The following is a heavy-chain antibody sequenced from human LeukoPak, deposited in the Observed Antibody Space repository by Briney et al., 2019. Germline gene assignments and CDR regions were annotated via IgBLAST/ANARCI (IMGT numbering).Heavy chain of an antibody. CDR2: INREGSST. CDR3: ARESIAAAGTDWFDP. V-gene: IGHV3-74*01. Sequence: GGSLRLSCAASGFTFSSYWMHWVRHAPGKGGVWGSRINREGSSTNYADSVKGRFTSYRDNAKNTVYEQMNSLRAEDTAVYYCARESIAAAGTDWFDPWGQGTLVTVSS. J-gene: IGHJ5*02. D-gene: IGHD6-13*01. CDR1: GFTFSSYW.